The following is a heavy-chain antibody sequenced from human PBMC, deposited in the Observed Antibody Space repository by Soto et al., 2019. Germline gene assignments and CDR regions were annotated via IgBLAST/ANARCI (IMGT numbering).Heavy chain of an antibody. CDR2: ISAHKGNT. D-gene: IGHD1-1*01. V-gene: IGHV1-18*01. CDR3: ARGRYGDY. J-gene: IGHJ4*02. Sequence: QVHLVQSGAEVKKPGASVKVSCKASGYTFTSYGITWVRQAPGQGLEWMGWISAHKGNTDYAQKLQGRVIVTRDPSTSTAYMELRSLISDVTAVYYCARGRYGDYWGQGALVTVSS. CDR1: GYTFTSYG.